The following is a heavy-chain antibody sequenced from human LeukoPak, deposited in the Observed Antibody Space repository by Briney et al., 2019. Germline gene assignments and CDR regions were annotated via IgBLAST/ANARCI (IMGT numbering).Heavy chain of an antibody. CDR2: IYYSGST. CDR1: GGSISSSSYY. D-gene: IGHD6-13*01. J-gene: IGHJ4*02. V-gene: IGHV4-39*07. CDR3: ARSRGYFDY. Sequence: PSETLSLTCTVSGGSISSSSYYWGWIRQLPGKGLEWIGSIYYSGSTNYNPSLKSRVTISVDTSKNQFSLKLNSVTAADTALYYCARSRGYFDYWGQGTLVTVSS.